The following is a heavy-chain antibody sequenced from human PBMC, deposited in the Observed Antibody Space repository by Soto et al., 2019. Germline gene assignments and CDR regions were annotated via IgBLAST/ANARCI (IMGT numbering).Heavy chain of an antibody. D-gene: IGHD6-6*01. CDR1: GDSVSSNSAA. CDR3: ARTLSSSAVNRFDP. Sequence: SQTLSLTCAISGDSVSSNSAAWNWIRQSPSRDLEWLGRTYYGSKWYNDYAVSVKSRITINPDTSKNQFSLQLNSVTPEDTAVYFCARTLSSSAVNRFDPWGQGTLVTVSS. V-gene: IGHV6-1*01. CDR2: TYYGSKWYN. J-gene: IGHJ5*02.